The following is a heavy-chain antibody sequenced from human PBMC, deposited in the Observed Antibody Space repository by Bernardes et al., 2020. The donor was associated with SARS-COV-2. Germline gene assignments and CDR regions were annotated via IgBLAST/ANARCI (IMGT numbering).Heavy chain of an antibody. CDR2: INHSGGT. J-gene: IGHJ4*02. V-gene: IGHV4-34*01. Sequence: SETLSLTCAVYGGSFSGYWSWIRQPPGKGLEWIGEINHSGGTKYNPSLKSRVSISVDTSKNQFSLRLNSVTAADTAVYHCTRHGGRHFDFWDQGTLVTVSS. CDR3: TRHGGRHFDF. CDR1: GGSFSGY. D-gene: IGHD2-15*01.